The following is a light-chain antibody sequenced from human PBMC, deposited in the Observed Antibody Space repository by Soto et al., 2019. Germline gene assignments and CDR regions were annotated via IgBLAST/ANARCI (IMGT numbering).Light chain of an antibody. V-gene: IGKV1-5*03. CDR1: QSLGDW. CDR2: KAS. Sequence: DIQMTQSPSTLSASVGDRVTITCRASQSLGDWLAWYQQKPGKAPKVLIYKASSLKSGVPSRFSGSGSGTEFTITISSLQPDDFATYYCQQYNTYSPYTFGQGTRLEIK. J-gene: IGKJ2*01. CDR3: QQYNTYSPYT.